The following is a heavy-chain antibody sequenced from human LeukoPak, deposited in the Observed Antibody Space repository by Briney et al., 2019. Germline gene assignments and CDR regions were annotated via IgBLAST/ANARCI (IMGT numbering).Heavy chain of an antibody. J-gene: IGHJ4*02. Sequence: ASVKVSCKASGYTFTSYAMNWVRQAPGQGLEWMGWINTNTGNPTYAQGFTGRFVFSLDTSVSTAYLQISSLKAEDTAVYYCARLVVVVPAASDYFDYWGQGTLVTVSS. D-gene: IGHD2-2*01. CDR1: GYTFTSYA. CDR3: ARLVVVVPAASDYFDY. V-gene: IGHV7-4-1*02. CDR2: INTNTGNP.